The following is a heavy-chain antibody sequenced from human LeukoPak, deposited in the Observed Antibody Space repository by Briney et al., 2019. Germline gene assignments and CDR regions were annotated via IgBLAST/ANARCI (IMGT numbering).Heavy chain of an antibody. Sequence: GRSLSLSRVAAGLPVSSFATGWVRHAAGGGLGWVSAVSGGGVSTNHPASVRDRFTISRDKYKNTLYLQLHSLTAEDSAVYYCANCRGGGGEYWHFELWGRGILVSVSS. CDR1: GLPVSSFA. D-gene: IGHD2-15*01. CDR3: ANCRGGGGEYWHFEL. V-gene: IGHV3-23*01. CDR2: VSGGGVST. J-gene: IGHJ2*01.